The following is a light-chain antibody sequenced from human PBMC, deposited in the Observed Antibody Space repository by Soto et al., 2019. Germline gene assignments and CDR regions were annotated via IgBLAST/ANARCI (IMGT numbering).Light chain of an antibody. CDR1: QGISRG. CDR3: QQANSFPPT. J-gene: IGKJ1*01. CDR2: AAS. V-gene: IGKV1-12*01. Sequence: DIQMTQSPSSVYASVGDRVTITCRASQGISRGLAWYQEKPGKAPKLLIYAASILQSGVPSRFNDSGSGTDFILTCSSLQPEDFATYYCQQANSFPPTVGQGTKVEIK.